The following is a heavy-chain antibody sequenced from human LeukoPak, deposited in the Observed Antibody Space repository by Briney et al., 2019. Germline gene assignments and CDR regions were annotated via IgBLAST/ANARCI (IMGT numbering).Heavy chain of an antibody. Sequence: SETLSLTCTVSGGSISSSSYYWGWIRQPPGKGLEWIGSIYYSGSTYYNPSLKSRVTISVDTSKNQFSLKLSSVTAADTAVCYCARQSWYYDSSGYSALNPWGQGTLVTVSS. CDR2: IYYSGST. V-gene: IGHV4-39*01. CDR3: ARQSWYYDSSGYSALNP. J-gene: IGHJ5*02. D-gene: IGHD3-22*01. CDR1: GGSISSSSYY.